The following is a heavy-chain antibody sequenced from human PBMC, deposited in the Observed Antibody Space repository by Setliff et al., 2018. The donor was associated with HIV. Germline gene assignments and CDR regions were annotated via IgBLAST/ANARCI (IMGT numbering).Heavy chain of an antibody. J-gene: IGHJ4*02. Sequence: SETLSLTCTVSGGSISSHYWSWIRPPPLKGLEWIGCISYSWNTNYNPSLKGRVTISVDTSQNQFSLRLSSVTAADTALYYCARGRGVIKEKPFDEWGQGTLVTSPQ. CDR1: GGSISSHY. D-gene: IGHD3-10*01. CDR3: ARGRGVIKEKPFDE. V-gene: IGHV4-59*11. CDR2: ISYSWNT.